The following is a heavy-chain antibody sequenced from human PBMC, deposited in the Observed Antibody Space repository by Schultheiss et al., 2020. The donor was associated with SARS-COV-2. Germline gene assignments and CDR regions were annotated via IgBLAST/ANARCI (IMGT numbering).Heavy chain of an antibody. Sequence: ASVKVSCKVSGYTLTELSMHWVRQAPGKGLEWMGGFDPEDGETIYAQKFQGRVTMTTDTSTSTAYMELRSLRSDDTAVYYCARAVNDHNSGSYLPFFDYWGQGTLVTVSS. V-gene: IGHV1-24*01. CDR2: FDPEDGET. D-gene: IGHD1-26*01. CDR3: ARAVNDHNSGSYLPFFDY. CDR1: GYTLTELS. J-gene: IGHJ4*02.